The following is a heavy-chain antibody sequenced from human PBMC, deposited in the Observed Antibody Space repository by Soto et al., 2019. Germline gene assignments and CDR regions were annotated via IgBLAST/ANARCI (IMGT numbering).Heavy chain of an antibody. Sequence: QVQLQESGPGLVKPSETLSLTCTVSGGSISSYYWSWIRQPPGKGLEWIGYIYYSGSTNYNPSLKSRVTISVDTSKNQFSLKLSSVTAADTAVYYCARGGGSYYVADYWGQGTLVTVSS. V-gene: IGHV4-59*01. CDR1: GGSISSYY. D-gene: IGHD1-26*01. J-gene: IGHJ4*02. CDR2: IYYSGST. CDR3: ARGGGSYYVADY.